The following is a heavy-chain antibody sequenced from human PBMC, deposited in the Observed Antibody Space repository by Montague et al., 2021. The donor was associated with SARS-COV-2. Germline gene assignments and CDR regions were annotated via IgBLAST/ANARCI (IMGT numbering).Heavy chain of an antibody. Sequence: SETLSLTCTVSGGSISSSSYYWGWIRQPPGKGLEWIGSIYYSGSTYYNPSLESRVTISVDTSKNQFSLNLSSVTAAVTAVYYCAADYGERDWFDPWGQGTLVTVSS. D-gene: IGHD4-17*01. V-gene: IGHV4-39*01. CDR3: AADYGERDWFDP. CDR1: GGSISSSSYY. J-gene: IGHJ5*02. CDR2: IYYSGST.